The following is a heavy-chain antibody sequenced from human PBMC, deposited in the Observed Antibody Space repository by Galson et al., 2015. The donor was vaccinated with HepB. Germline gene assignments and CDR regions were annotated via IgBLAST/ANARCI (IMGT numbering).Heavy chain of an antibody. CDR1: GFTFSSYG. D-gene: IGHD2-2*01. Sequence: SLRLSCAASGFTFSSYGMHWVRQAPGKGLEWVAVIWYDGSNKYYADSVKGRFTISRDNSKNTLYLQMNSLRAEDTAVYYCAREGVGYCSSTSCYDGGPFDYWGQGTLVTVSS. V-gene: IGHV3-33*08. J-gene: IGHJ4*02. CDR2: IWYDGSNK. CDR3: AREGVGYCSSTSCYDGGPFDY.